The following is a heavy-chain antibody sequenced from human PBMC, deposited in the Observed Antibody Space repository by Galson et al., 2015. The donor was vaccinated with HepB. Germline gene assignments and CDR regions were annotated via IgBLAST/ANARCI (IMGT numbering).Heavy chain of an antibody. CDR2: VYHTGNT. D-gene: IGHD3-10*01. CDR3: ARDRGGDYYISGKYYMPGGGFDL. CDR1: VDSFTNYF. V-gene: IGHV4-59*01. Sequence: SETLSLTCSVSVDSFTNYFWNWIRQPPGKGLEWIGYVYHTGNTNYNPSLKSRVTISIDTSKNQFSLRLSSVTAADTAVYYCARDRGGDYYISGKYYMPGGGFDLWGQGTLVTVSS. J-gene: IGHJ5*02.